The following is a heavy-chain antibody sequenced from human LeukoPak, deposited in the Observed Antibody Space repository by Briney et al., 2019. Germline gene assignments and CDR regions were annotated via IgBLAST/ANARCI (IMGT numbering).Heavy chain of an antibody. J-gene: IGHJ4*02. D-gene: IGHD2-2*01. Sequence: ASVKVSCKASGGTFSSYDISWVRQAPGQGLEWMGGIIPMFGTANYAQKFQGRVTISADKSTSTAYMELSSLRSEDTAAYYCASGRTDIVVVPATLRNYFFDYWGQGTLVTVSS. CDR1: GGTFSSYD. CDR3: ASGRTDIVVVPATLRNYFFDY. CDR2: IIPMFGTA. V-gene: IGHV1-69*06.